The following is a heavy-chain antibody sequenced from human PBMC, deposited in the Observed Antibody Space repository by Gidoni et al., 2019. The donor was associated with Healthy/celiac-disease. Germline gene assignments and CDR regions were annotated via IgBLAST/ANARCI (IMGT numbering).Heavy chain of an antibody. Sequence: QLQLQESGPGRVKPSETLSLTCTVAGGSISSGSYYWGWIRQPPGKGLEWFGSTYYSGSTYYNPSLKSRVTISVATSKNQCPLTLSSATAADTAVYSCATYSSSWGTNWFDPWGQGTLVTVSS. D-gene: IGHD6-13*01. CDR2: TYYSGST. CDR1: GGSISSGSYY. V-gene: IGHV4-39*01. CDR3: ATYSSSWGTNWFDP. J-gene: IGHJ5*02.